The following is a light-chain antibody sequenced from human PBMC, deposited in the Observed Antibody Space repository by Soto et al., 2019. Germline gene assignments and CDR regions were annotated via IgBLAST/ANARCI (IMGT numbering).Light chain of an antibody. V-gene: IGLV1-44*01. J-gene: IGLJ1*01. CDR1: SFNIGSNT. CDR2: SNN. Sequence: QSVLTQPPSASGTPGQRVTISCSGSSFNIGSNTVNWFQQLPETAPKLLIYSNNQRPSGVPDRFSGSKSGTSASLAISGLQSEDEADYYCAAWDDSLNGHVFGTGTQLTVL. CDR3: AAWDDSLNGHV.